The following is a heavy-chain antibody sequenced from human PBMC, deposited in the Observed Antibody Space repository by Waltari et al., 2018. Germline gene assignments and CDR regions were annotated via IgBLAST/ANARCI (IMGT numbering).Heavy chain of an antibody. CDR3: ATDYSIAAAGTVYY. V-gene: IGHV1-8*01. Sequence: QVQLVQSGAEVKKPGASVKVSCKASGYTFTSYDINWVRQATGQGLEWMGWMNPNSGNTGYAQEFQGRVTMTRNTSISTAYMELSSLRSEDTAVYYCATDYSIAAAGTVYYWGQGTLVTVSS. CDR1: GYTFTSYD. CDR2: MNPNSGNT. J-gene: IGHJ4*02. D-gene: IGHD6-13*01.